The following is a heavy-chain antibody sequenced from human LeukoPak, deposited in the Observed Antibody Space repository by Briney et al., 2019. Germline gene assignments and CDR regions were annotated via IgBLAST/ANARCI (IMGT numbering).Heavy chain of an antibody. D-gene: IGHD1-26*01. CDR1: GGSVSSGSYY. Sequence: SETLRLTCTVSGGSVSSGSYYWSWIRQPPGKGLEWIGYIYYSGSTNYNPSLKSRVTISVDTYKNQFSLKKSSVTAADTAVYYCAREVGVYSGGLGHNWFVLWRRGNVVTVSS. V-gene: IGHV4-61*01. CDR2: IYYSGST. CDR3: AREVGVYSGGLGHNWFVL. J-gene: IGHJ5*02.